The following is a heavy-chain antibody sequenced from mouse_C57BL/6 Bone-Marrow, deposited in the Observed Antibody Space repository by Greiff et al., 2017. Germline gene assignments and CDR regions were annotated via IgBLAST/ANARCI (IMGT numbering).Heavy chain of an antibody. CDR3: ARGPITTVVATRYFDV. V-gene: IGHV1-50*01. J-gene: IGHJ1*03. D-gene: IGHD1-1*01. CDR2: IDPADSYT. CDR1: GYTFTSYW. Sequence: QVQLQQPGAELVKPGASVKLSCKASGYTFTSYWMQWVKQRPGQGLEWIGEIDPADSYTNYNQKFKGKATLTVDTSSSTAYMQLSSLTSEDSAVYYCARGPITTVVATRYFDVGGTGTTVTVSS.